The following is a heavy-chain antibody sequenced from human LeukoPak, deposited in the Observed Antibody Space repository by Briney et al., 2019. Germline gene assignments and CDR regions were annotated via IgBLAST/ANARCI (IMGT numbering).Heavy chain of an antibody. CDR3: ARVEDYDTLTGFDY. CDR2: IKQGGREK. J-gene: IGHJ4*02. D-gene: IGHD3-9*01. Sequence: GGPVTLPCAVCGFPFRRYCKSWVRRARGKALECLANIKQGGREKYYVDSVKGRFTISRDNAKNSLYLQMNSLRAEDTAVYYCARVEDYDTLTGFDYWGQGTLVTVSS. CDR1: GFPFRRYC. V-gene: IGHV3-7*01.